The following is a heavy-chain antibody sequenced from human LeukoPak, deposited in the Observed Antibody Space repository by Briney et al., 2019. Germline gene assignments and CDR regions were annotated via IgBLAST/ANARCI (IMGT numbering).Heavy chain of an antibody. CDR1: GGSISSSNW. V-gene: IGHV4-4*02. CDR3: ARPILLWFGESLAFDI. Sequence: SGTLSLTCAVSGGSISSSNWWSWVRQPPGKGLEWIGEIYHSGSTNCNPSLKSRVTISVDKSKNQFSLKLSSVTAADTAVYYCARPILLWFGESLAFDIWGQGTMVTVSS. CDR2: IYHSGST. D-gene: IGHD3-10*01. J-gene: IGHJ3*02.